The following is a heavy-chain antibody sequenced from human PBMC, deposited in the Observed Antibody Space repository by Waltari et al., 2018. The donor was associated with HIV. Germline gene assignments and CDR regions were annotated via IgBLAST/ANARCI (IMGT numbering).Heavy chain of an antibody. V-gene: IGHV3-66*01. CDR2: IYSGGST. CDR1: GFTGSSNY. J-gene: IGHJ6*02. Sequence: EVQLVASGGGLVQPGGSLRLSCAASGFTGSSNYMSWVRQAPGKGLEWVSVIYSGGSTYYADSVKGRFTISRDNSKNTLYLQMNSLRAEDTAVYYCASIAYCGGDCYPRGMDVWGQGTTVTVSS. D-gene: IGHD2-21*02. CDR3: ASIAYCGGDCYPRGMDV.